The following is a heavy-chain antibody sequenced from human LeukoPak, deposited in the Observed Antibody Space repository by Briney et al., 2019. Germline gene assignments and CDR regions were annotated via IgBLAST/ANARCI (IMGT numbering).Heavy chain of an antibody. CDR2: IYYSGST. Sequence: SETLSLTCAVYRGSFSGYYWSWIRQPPGKGLEWIGYIYYSGSTNYNPSLKSRVTISVDTSKNQFSLKLSSVTAADTAVYYCARAVRDFSHYYYYYYMDVWGKGTTVTVSS. CDR1: RGSFSGYY. CDR3: ARAVRDFSHYYYYYYMDV. D-gene: IGHD3-10*01. V-gene: IGHV4-59*01. J-gene: IGHJ6*03.